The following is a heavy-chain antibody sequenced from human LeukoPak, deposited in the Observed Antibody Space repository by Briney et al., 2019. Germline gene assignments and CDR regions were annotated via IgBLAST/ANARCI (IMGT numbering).Heavy chain of an antibody. D-gene: IGHD4-23*01. CDR1: GYTFTSYG. J-gene: IGHJ6*02. CDR2: ISAYNGNT. V-gene: IGHV1-18*01. CDR3: ARGDPTTVVTPPYYYYGMDV. Sequence: ASVKVSCKASGYTFTSYGISWVRQAPGQGLEWMGWISAYNGNTNYAQKLQGRVTMTTDTSTSTAYMELSSLRSEDTAVYYCARGDPTTVVTPPYYYYGMDVWGQGTTVTVSS.